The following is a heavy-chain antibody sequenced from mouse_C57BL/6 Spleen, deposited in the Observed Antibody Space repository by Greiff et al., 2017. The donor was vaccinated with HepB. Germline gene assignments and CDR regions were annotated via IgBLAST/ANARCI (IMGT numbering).Heavy chain of an antibody. V-gene: IGHV1-39*01. D-gene: IGHD2-10*01. CDR2: INPNYGTT. Sequence: EVQLKQSGPELVKPGASVKISCKASGYSFTDYNMNWVKQSNGKSLEWIGVINPNYGTTSYNQKFKGKATLTVDQYSSTAYMQLNSLTSEDSAVYYCASGTYYDAWFAYWGQGTLVTVSA. CDR1: GYSFTDYN. J-gene: IGHJ3*01. CDR3: ASGTYYDAWFAY.